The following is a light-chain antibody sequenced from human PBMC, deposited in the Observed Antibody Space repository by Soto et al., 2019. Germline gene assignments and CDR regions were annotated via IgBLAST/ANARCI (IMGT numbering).Light chain of an antibody. CDR2: EGS. CDR3: CSYAGSGVV. V-gene: IGLV2-23*01. Sequence: QSVLTQPASVSGSPGQSTTISCTGTSSDVGSYKFVSWYQQHPGKAPKLMIYEGSKRPSGVSNRFSGSKSGNSASLTISGLQAEDEADYFCCSYAGSGVVFGGGTKVTVL. CDR1: SSDVGSYKF. J-gene: IGLJ2*01.